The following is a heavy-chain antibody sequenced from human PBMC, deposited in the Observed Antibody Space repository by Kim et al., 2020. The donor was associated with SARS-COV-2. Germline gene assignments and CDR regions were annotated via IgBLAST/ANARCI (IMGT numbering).Heavy chain of an antibody. J-gene: IGHJ6*02. D-gene: IGHD2-21*02. V-gene: IGHV3-23*01. CDR3: AKKVGTGAWYVGMDV. Sequence: GGSLRLSCAASGFTFSNYAMTWVRQAPGKGLEWVSVISGVGTTTYYAGSVKGRFTISRDNSKNTLYLQMSSLSAEDTAIYYCAKKVGTGAWYVGMDVWG. CDR2: ISGVGTTT. CDR1: GFTFSNYA.